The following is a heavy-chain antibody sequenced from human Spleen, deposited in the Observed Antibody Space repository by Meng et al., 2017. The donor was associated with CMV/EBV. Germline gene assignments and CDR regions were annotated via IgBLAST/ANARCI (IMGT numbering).Heavy chain of an antibody. Sequence: QVQRQQSGPGLVKPSQTLSLTCVSSGDSVSSNSVAWAWIRQSPSRGLEWLGRTYYRSKWYNDYAMFVKSRITISQDTSKNQFPLQLNSVTPEDTAVYYCARHNGGTYRFDCWGQGTLVTGSS. J-gene: IGHJ4*02. CDR2: TYYRSKWYN. CDR1: GDSVSSNSVA. D-gene: IGHD1-26*01. CDR3: ARHNGGTYRFDC. V-gene: IGHV6-1*01.